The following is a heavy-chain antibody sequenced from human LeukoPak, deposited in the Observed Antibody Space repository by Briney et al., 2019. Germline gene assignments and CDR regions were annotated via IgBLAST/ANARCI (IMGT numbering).Heavy chain of an antibody. CDR3: AKLLRYVTTFDY. V-gene: IGHV3-11*04. D-gene: IGHD4-11*01. Sequence: GGSLRLSCAASGFTFSDYYMSWIRQAPGKGLEWVSYISSSGSTIYYADSVKGRFTISRDNAKNSLYLQMNSLRGEDTAVYYWAKLLRYVTTFDYCGQGTLVTVSS. CDR1: GFTFSDYY. J-gene: IGHJ4*02. CDR2: ISSSGSTI.